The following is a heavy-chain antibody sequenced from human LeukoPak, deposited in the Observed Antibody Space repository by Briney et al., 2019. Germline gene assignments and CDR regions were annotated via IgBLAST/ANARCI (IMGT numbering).Heavy chain of an antibody. CDR3: ARDPSAIGILGYCSSTSCYIDY. Sequence: ASVKVSCKASGYTFTSYGISWVRQAPGQGLEWMGWISAYNGNTNYAQKLQGRVTMTTDTSTSTAYMELRSLRSDDTAVYYCARDPSAIGILGYCSSTSCYIDYWGQGTLVTVSS. CDR2: ISAYNGNT. CDR1: GYTFTSYG. D-gene: IGHD2-2*02. V-gene: IGHV1-18*01. J-gene: IGHJ4*02.